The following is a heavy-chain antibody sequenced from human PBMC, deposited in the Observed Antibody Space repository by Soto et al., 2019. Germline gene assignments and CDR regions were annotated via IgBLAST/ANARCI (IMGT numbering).Heavy chain of an antibody. Sequence: QVQLVESGGGLVKPGGSLRLSCAASGFTFSDYYMSWIRQAPGKGLEWVSYISSSGSTIYYADSVKGRFTISRDNAKNSLYLQMNSLRAEDTAVYYCARDRNLGYCSGGSCLGGFDYWGQGTLVTVSS. CDR1: GFTFSDYY. V-gene: IGHV3-11*01. CDR2: ISSSGSTI. J-gene: IGHJ4*02. CDR3: ARDRNLGYCSGGSCLGGFDY. D-gene: IGHD2-15*01.